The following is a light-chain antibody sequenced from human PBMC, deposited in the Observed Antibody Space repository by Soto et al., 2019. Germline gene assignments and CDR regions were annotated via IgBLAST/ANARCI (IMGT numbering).Light chain of an antibody. Sequence: DIVMTQSPLSLPVTPGEPASISCRSSQSLLHSNGYNYLDWYLQKPGQSPHLLIYLGSNRDSGVPDRFSGSGSGTDFTLKISRVEAEYVGVYYCMQALQTPRTFGQGTKLEIK. CDR3: MQALQTPRT. CDR1: QSLLHSNGYNY. V-gene: IGKV2-28*01. CDR2: LGS. J-gene: IGKJ2*01.